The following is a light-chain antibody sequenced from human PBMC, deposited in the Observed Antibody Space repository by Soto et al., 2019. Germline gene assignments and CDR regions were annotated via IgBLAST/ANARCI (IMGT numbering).Light chain of an antibody. V-gene: IGLV2-14*01. CDR2: DVS. CDR3: SSFTGGSTSYV. CDR1: SGDVGAYDF. J-gene: IGLJ1*01. Sequence: QSVLTQPASVSGSPGQSIAIPCTGTSGDVGAYDFVSWHQQHPGKAPKLMIYDVSRRPSGVSGRFSGSKSGNTASLIISGLQAEDEADYYCSSFTGGSTSYVFGTGTKITVL.